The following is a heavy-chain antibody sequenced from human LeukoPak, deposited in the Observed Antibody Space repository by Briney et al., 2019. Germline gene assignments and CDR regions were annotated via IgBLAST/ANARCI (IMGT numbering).Heavy chain of an antibody. CDR2: ISAYNGNT. D-gene: IGHD3-22*01. CDR1: GYTFTSYG. V-gene: IGHV1-18*01. CDR3: ARDSEYYYDSSGYYAPDY. Sequence: ASVKVSCKASGYTFTSYGISWVRQAPGQGLEWMGWISAYNGNTNYAQKLQGRVTMTTDTSTSTAYMELRSLRSDDTAVYYCARDSEYYYDSSGYYAPDYWGQGTLVTVSS. J-gene: IGHJ4*02.